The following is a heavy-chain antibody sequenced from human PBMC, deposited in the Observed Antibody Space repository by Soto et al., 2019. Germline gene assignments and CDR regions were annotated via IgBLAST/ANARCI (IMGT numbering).Heavy chain of an antibody. Sequence: ASVKVSCKASGCTFTSYYMHWVRQAPGQGLEWMGIINPSGGSTSYAQKFQGRVTMTRDTSTSTVYMELSSLRSEDTAVYYCAREMLTRYTRAGGVDPWGQGTLVTVSS. CDR3: AREMLTRYTRAGGVDP. D-gene: IGHD3-16*02. J-gene: IGHJ5*02. CDR2: INPSGGST. CDR1: GCTFTSYY. V-gene: IGHV1-46*01.